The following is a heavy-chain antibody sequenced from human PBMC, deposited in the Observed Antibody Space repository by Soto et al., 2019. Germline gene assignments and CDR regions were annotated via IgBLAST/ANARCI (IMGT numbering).Heavy chain of an antibody. Sequence: GDSLKISCKGSGYSFPSQWIGWVRQTPGKGLEWVGSIYPADSDTRYSPSFQGQVIISADKSIRTAYPEWSSLEASDSAKSYCVRIPHSATLSHGRANGMEVWGQGTTVTLAS. CDR2: IYPADSDT. CDR3: VRIPHSATLSHGRANGMEV. J-gene: IGHJ6*02. V-gene: IGHV5-51*01. CDR1: GYSFPSQW. D-gene: IGHD2-2*02.